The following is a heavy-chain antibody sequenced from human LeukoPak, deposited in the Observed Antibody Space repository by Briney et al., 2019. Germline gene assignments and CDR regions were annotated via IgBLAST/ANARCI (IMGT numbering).Heavy chain of an antibody. Sequence: SETLFLTCTVSGGSISTYYWSWIRQPPGKRLEWIGYILYTGNTNYNPSLKSRVTMSVDTSKNQFSLKLSSVTAADTAVYYCARGDPQTTVPEGMDVWGPGTTVTVSS. D-gene: IGHD4-17*01. J-gene: IGHJ6*02. V-gene: IGHV4-59*01. CDR2: ILYTGNT. CDR3: ARGDPQTTVPEGMDV. CDR1: GGSISTYY.